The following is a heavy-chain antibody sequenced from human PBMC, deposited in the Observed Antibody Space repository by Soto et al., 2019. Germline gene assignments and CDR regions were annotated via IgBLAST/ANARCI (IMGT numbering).Heavy chain of an antibody. CDR2: IYYSGST. CDR3: ARVVVPAAMDYDAFDI. D-gene: IGHD2-2*01. Sequence: PSETLSLTCTVSGGSISSCYWSWIRQPPGKGLEWIGYIYYSGSTNYNPSLKSRVTISVDTSKNQFSLKLSSVTAADTAVYYCARVVVPAAMDYDAFDIWGQGTMVTVSS. J-gene: IGHJ3*02. V-gene: IGHV4-59*01. CDR1: GGSISSCY.